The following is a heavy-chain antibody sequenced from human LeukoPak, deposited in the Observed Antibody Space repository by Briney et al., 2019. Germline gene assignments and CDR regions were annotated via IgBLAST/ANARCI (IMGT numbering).Heavy chain of an antibody. V-gene: IGHV1-69*13. CDR2: IIPIFGTA. Sequence: ASVKVSCKASGYTLTRYDMHWVRQAPGQGLEWMGGIIPIFGTANYAQKFQGRVTITADESTSTAYMELSSLRSEDTAVYYCASAGSGHWGQGTLVTVSS. CDR3: ASAGSGH. CDR1: GYTLTRYD. J-gene: IGHJ4*02. D-gene: IGHD3-10*01.